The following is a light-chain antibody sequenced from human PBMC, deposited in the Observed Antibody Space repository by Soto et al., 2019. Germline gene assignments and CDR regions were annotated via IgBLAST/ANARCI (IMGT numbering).Light chain of an antibody. CDR2: DTS. CDR3: HQRKSWPRT. Sequence: EILLTQSPATLSASPGERATLSCRSSQTVSNKLAWYQHKPGQAPRLLIYDTSNRATGIPARFSGSGSGTDFTLTIGSLEHEDFAVYYCHQRKSWPRTFGQGTKLDIK. CDR1: QTVSNK. V-gene: IGKV3-11*01. J-gene: IGKJ1*01.